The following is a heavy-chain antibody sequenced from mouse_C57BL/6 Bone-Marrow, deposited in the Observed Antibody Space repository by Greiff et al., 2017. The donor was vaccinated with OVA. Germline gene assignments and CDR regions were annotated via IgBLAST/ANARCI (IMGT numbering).Heavy chain of an antibody. Sequence: VQLQQSGAELAQPGASVKLSCKASGYTFTSYWMHWVKQRPGQGLEWIGYINPSSGYTKYNQNFKDKATLTADKSSSTAYMQLSSLTYEDSAVYYCARFTTVKGYDFDYWGQGTTRTVPP. V-gene: IGHV1-7*01. CDR2: INPSSGYT. CDR3: ARFTTVKGYDFDY. CDR1: GYTFTSYW. J-gene: IGHJ2*01. D-gene: IGHD1-1*01.